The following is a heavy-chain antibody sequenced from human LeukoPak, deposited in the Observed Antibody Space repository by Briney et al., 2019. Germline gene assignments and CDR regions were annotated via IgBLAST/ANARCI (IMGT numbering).Heavy chain of an antibody. J-gene: IGHJ6*03. CDR3: ARECAIAAVGYYYYDMVV. CDR2: ISGSSSDT. D-gene: IGHD6-13*01. V-gene: IGHV3-21*01. CDR1: GVSFSSYS. Sequence: PGGALRLSCADSGVSFSSYSMKWVRPALGEGRERVSSISGSSSDTYYADSVRGRFTISRDNTKSTLYLRMNSLRAEGTAVYYSARECAIAAVGYYYYDMVVWGKGTTVTVSS.